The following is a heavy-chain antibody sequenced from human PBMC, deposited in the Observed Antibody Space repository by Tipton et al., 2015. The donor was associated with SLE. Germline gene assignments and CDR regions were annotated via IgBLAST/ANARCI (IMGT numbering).Heavy chain of an antibody. D-gene: IGHD2-21*01. CDR2: ISSRSSYI. Sequence: SLRLSCAASGFTFSSFGMNWVRQAPGKGLEWVSSISSRSSYINYADSVKGRFTISRDNAKNSLFLQMNSLRAEDTAVYYCARNCGGDCSGYYGTDVWGQGTTVTVSS. CDR3: ARNCGGDCSGYYGTDV. CDR1: GFTFSSFG. J-gene: IGHJ6*02. V-gene: IGHV3-21*03.